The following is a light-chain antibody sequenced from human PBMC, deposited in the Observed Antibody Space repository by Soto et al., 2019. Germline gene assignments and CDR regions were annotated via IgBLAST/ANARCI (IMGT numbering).Light chain of an antibody. V-gene: IGKV1-5*01. CDR1: QSVTDW. Sequence: DIQLTQSPSTLSASVGDRVTITCRASQSVTDWLAWYQQKPGKAPKLLIYDASSLVSGVTSRFSGSGSGKEFSLTISSLQPDDFATYYCQQYYRSCTFGQGTKVEIK. CDR3: QQYYRSCT. J-gene: IGKJ2*02. CDR2: DAS.